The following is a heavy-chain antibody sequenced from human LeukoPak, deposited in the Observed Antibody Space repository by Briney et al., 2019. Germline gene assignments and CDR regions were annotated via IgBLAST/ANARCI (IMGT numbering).Heavy chain of an antibody. CDR2: ISSSSSTI. Sequence: QPGGSLRLSCAASGFTFSSYSMNWVRQAPGKGLEWVSYISSSSSTIYYADSVKGRFTISRDNAKNSLYLQMNSLRAEDTAVYYCARELNVFKSYYDSSGYRPAHWGQGTLVTVSS. J-gene: IGHJ4*02. CDR3: ARELNVFKSYYDSSGYRPAH. CDR1: GFTFSSYS. D-gene: IGHD3-22*01. V-gene: IGHV3-48*04.